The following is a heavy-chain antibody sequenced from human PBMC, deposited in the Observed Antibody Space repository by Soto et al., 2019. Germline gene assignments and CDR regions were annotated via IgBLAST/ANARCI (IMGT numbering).Heavy chain of an antibody. CDR1: GGTFSSYA. D-gene: IGHD3-10*01. J-gene: IGHJ4*02. V-gene: IGHV1-3*01. Sequence: ASVKVSCKASGGTFSSYAISWARQAPGQRLEWMGWINAGNGNTQFSQKFQDRVTITRDTSASIAYMDLSSLISEDTAIYYCARGDFYGPFENWGQGTLVTVSS. CDR3: ARGDFYGPFEN. CDR2: INAGNGNT.